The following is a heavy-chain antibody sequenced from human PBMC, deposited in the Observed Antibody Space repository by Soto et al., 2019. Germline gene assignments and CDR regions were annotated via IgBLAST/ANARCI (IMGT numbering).Heavy chain of an antibody. CDR2: ISYDGSNK. J-gene: IGHJ6*02. CDR3: PKGSFYDILTGYYSPPYYYYGMDV. V-gene: IGHV3-30*18. Sequence: PGGSLRLSCAASGFTFSSYGMHWVRQAPGKGLEWVAVISYDGSNKYYADSVKGRFTISRDNSNNTLYLQMNSLRAEDTAVYYCPKGSFYDILTGYYSPPYYYYGMDVWGQGTTVTVSS. D-gene: IGHD3-9*01. CDR1: GFTFSSYG.